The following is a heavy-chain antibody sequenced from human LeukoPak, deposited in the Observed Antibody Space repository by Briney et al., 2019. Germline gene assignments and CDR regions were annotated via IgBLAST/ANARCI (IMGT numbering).Heavy chain of an antibody. CDR2: IYYSGST. D-gene: IGHD3-3*01. Sequence: SQTLSLTCTVSGGSISSGDYYWSWIRQPPGKGLEWIGYIYYSGSTYYNPSLKSRVTISVDTSKNQFSLKLSSVTAADTAVYYCARCITIFVWFDPWGQGTLVTVSS. CDR1: GGSISSGDYY. V-gene: IGHV4-30-4*08. J-gene: IGHJ5*02. CDR3: ARCITIFVWFDP.